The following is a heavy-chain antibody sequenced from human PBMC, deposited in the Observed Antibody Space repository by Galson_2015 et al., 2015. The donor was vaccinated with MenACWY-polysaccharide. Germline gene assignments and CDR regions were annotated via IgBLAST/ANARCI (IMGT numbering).Heavy chain of an antibody. D-gene: IGHD3-22*01. Sequence: PLSLTCAVSGDSISSGGYSWSWIRQPPGKDLEWIGYMYHGGSTYYNPSLKGRVTMSVDRPKNQFSLRPSSVTAADTAVYYCARGPLYYYDSGGYFPPHFDYWGQGTLVTVSS. J-gene: IGHJ4*02. CDR3: ARGPLYYYDSGGYFPPHFDY. CDR1: GDSISSGGYS. CDR2: MYHGGST. V-gene: IGHV4-30-2*01.